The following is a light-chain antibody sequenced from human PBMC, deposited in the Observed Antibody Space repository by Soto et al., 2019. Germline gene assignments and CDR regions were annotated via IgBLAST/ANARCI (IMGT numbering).Light chain of an antibody. CDR1: QSVSIN. Sequence: EVVMTQSPATLSVSPGERAILSCRASQSVSINLAWYQQKPGQAPRLFIYGASTRATGVPARFSDSGSGTEFTLAISSLQSEDFAVYFCQQYHDRWTFGQGTKVDIK. J-gene: IGKJ1*01. CDR2: GAS. CDR3: QQYHDRWT. V-gene: IGKV3-15*01.